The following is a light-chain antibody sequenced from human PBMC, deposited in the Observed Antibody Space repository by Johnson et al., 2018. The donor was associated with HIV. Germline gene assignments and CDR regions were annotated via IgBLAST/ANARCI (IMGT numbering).Light chain of an antibody. CDR3: GTWDSSLSPGGEV. CDR2: DNN. J-gene: IGLJ1*01. Sequence: QSVLTQPPSVSAAPGQKVTISCSGSSSNIGNNYVSWYQQLPGTAPKLLIYDNNKRPSGIPDRFSGSKSGTSATLGIAGLQTGAEADYYCGTWDSSLSPGGEVFGTGTKVTVL. CDR1: SSNIGNNY. V-gene: IGLV1-51*01.